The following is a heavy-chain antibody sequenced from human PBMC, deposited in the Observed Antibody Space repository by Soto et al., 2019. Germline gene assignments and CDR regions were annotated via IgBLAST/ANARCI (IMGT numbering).Heavy chain of an antibody. Sequence: HPGGSLRLSCAASGFTFSSYAMSWVRQAPGKGLEWVSAISGSGGSTYYADSVKGRFTISRDNSKNTLYLQMNSLRAEDTAVYYCASLKGDWDIVAVTNPLNGGGWVWGQGTTVTVSS. V-gene: IGHV3-23*01. CDR1: GFTFSSYA. CDR2: ISGSGGST. CDR3: ASLKGDWDIVAVTNPLNGGGWV. D-gene: IGHD5-12*01. J-gene: IGHJ6*02.